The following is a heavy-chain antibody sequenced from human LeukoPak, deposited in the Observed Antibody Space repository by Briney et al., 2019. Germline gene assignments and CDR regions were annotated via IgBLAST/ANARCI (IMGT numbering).Heavy chain of an antibody. V-gene: IGHV1-46*01. CDR2: INPSGGST. CDR3: ARAEYGSGSYGGSATR. Sequence: ASVKVSCKASGYTLTSYYMHWVRQAPGQGLEWMGVINPSGGSTSYAQKFQGRVTMTRDTSTSTVYMELSSLRSEDTAVYYCARAEYGSGSYGGSATRWGQGTLVTVSS. CDR1: GYTLTSYY. D-gene: IGHD3-10*01. J-gene: IGHJ4*02.